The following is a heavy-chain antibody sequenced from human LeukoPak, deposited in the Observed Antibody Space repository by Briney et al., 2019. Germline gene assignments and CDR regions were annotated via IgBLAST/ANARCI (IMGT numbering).Heavy chain of an antibody. CDR2: ISSTGGTT. V-gene: IGHV3-23*01. CDR1: GFSFSSYG. Sequence: GGSLRLSCAASGFSFSSYGMSWVRQAPGKGLEWVSAISSTGGTTYYADSVKGRFTISRDNSKNTLYLQMNSLRAEDTAIYYCAKNGDRGAYCSGGSCYSYYYYYMDVWGKGTTVTVSS. D-gene: IGHD2-15*01. CDR3: AKNGDRGAYCSGGSCYSYYYYYMDV. J-gene: IGHJ6*03.